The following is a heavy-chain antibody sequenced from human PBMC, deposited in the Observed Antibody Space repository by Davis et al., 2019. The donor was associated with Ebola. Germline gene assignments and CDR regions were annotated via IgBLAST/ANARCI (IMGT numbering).Heavy chain of an antibody. Sequence: GESLKISCKPSGYSFTTYWIAWVRQVPGKGLEWMGLIYPGDSDTRYSPSFQGQVTISADKSISTAYLQWSSLKASDTAMYYCARLLYSGYDLGDYWGQGTLVTVSS. CDR1: GYSFTTYW. J-gene: IGHJ4*02. V-gene: IGHV5-51*01. D-gene: IGHD5-12*01. CDR2: IYPGDSDT. CDR3: ARLLYSGYDLGDY.